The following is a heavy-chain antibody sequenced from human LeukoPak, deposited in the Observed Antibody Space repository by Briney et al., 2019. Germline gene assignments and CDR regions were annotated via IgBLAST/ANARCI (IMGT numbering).Heavy chain of an antibody. J-gene: IGHJ6*04. CDR3: ARDRVDWLNGHYYYYGKDV. CDR1: GFTFSSYG. Sequence: GRSLRLSCAASGFTFSSYGMHWVRQAPGKGLEWVAVIWYDGSNKYYADSVKGRFTISRDNSKNTLYLQMNSLRAEDTAVYYCARDRVDWLNGHYYYYGKDVWGKGTTVTVSS. D-gene: IGHD3-9*01. V-gene: IGHV3-33*01. CDR2: IWYDGSNK.